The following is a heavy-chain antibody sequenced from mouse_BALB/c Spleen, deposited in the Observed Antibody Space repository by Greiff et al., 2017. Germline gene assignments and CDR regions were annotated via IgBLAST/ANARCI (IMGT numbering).Heavy chain of an antibody. CDR2: ISSGGST. CDR1: GFTFSSYA. V-gene: IGHV5-6-5*01. CDR3: AREGRKDYAMDY. J-gene: IGHJ4*01. Sequence: EVQGVESGGGLVKPGGSLKLSCAASGFTFSSYAMSWVRQTPEKRLEWVASISSGGSTYYPDSVKGRFTISRDNARNILYLQMSSLRSEGTAMYYCAREGRKDYAMDYWGQGTSVTVSS. D-gene: IGHD3-3*01.